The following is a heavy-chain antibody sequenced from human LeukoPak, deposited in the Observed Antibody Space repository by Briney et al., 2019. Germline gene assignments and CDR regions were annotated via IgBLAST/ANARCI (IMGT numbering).Heavy chain of an antibody. CDR3: ARGVWGSYRYSDY. CDR1: GGSISTDSYY. CDR2: IYHSGST. D-gene: IGHD3-16*02. Sequence: SETLSLTCSVSGGSISTDSYYWGWIRQPPGKGLEWIGSIYHSGSTYYSSSFMSRVTISVDTSRNQFSLQLTSVTAADTAVYYCARGVWGSYRYSDYWGQGTLVTVSS. J-gene: IGHJ4*02. V-gene: IGHV4-39*01.